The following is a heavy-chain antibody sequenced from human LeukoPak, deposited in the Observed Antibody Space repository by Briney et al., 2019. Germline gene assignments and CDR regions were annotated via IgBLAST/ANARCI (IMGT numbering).Heavy chain of an antibody. D-gene: IGHD6-19*01. CDR3: ARGRSAWYEDY. CDR1: GFSFSDFT. Sequence: GGSLRLSCVASGFSFSDFTMNWVRQAPGKGLEWVAVISYDGSNKYYADSVKGRFTISRDNSKNTLYLQMNSLRAEDTAVYYCARGRSAWYEDYWGQGTLVTVSS. CDR2: ISYDGSNK. J-gene: IGHJ4*02. V-gene: IGHV3-30*04.